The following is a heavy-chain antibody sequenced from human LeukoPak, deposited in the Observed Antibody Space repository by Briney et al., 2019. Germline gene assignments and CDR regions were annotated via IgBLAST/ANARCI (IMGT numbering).Heavy chain of an antibody. J-gene: IGHJ4*02. V-gene: IGHV3-21*01. CDR2: ISSSSSYI. CDR1: GFTVSSNS. CDR3: ARDKGDY. Sequence: WGSLRLSCTVSGFTVSSNSMSWLGQAPGKGLEWVSSISSSSSYIYYADSGKGRFTISRDNAKNSLYLQMNSLRAEDTALYYCARDKGDYWGQGTLVTVSS.